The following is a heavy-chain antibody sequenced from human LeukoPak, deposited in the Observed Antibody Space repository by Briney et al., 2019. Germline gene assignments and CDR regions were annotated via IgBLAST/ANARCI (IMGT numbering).Heavy chain of an antibody. Sequence: GESLQISCKGSSYSFTGYWIAWVRQLPGKGLEWMGMIYPGDSDTRYSPSFQGQVTISADRSITTAYLQWSSLKASDTAIYYCARLDGDTATVRLGLWGQGTLVTVSS. CDR3: ARLDGDTATVRLGL. CDR1: SYSFTGYW. V-gene: IGHV5-51*01. J-gene: IGHJ5*02. CDR2: IYPGDSDT. D-gene: IGHD5-18*01.